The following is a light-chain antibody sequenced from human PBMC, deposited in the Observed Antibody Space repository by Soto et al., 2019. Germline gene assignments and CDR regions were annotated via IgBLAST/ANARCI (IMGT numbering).Light chain of an antibody. J-gene: IGLJ2*01. Sequence: QLVLTQSPSASASLGASVKLTCTLSSGHSSYAIAWHQQQPEKGPRYLMKLNSDGSHSKGDGIPYRFSGSSSGAARYLTSSSLRSEDEADYYCQTWGTGIRVFGGGTKLTVL. CDR2: LNSDGSH. CDR3: QTWGTGIRV. V-gene: IGLV4-69*01. CDR1: SGHSSYA.